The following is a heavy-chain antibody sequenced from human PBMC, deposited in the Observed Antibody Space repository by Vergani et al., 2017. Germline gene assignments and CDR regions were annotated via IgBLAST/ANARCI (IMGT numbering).Heavy chain of an antibody. Sequence: QVQLVESGGGVVQPGRSLRLSCAASGFTFSSYGMHWVRQAPGKGLEWVAVIWYDGSNKYYADSVKGRFTISRDNSKNTLYLQMSSLRAEDTAVYYCVKGGIVGATSFDYWGQGTLVTVSS. J-gene: IGHJ4*02. CDR2: IWYDGSNK. D-gene: IGHD1-26*01. CDR3: VKGGIVGATSFDY. CDR1: GFTFSSYG. V-gene: IGHV3-33*06.